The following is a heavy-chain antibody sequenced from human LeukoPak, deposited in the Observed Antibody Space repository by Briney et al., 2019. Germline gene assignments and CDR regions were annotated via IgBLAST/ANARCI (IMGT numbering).Heavy chain of an antibody. V-gene: IGHV1-24*01. CDR2: FNPEDAET. CDR3: ATPVPHDTSGYYYRFDY. D-gene: IGHD3-22*01. J-gene: IGHJ4*02. CDR1: GHTLSDLS. Sequence: ASVKVSCKVSGHTLSDLSMQWVRQAPGKGLEWMGGFNPEDAETIYAQKFQGRVTMTEDTSTDTVYMELNSLISDDTAVYYRATPVPHDTSGYYYRFDYWGQGTLVTVSS.